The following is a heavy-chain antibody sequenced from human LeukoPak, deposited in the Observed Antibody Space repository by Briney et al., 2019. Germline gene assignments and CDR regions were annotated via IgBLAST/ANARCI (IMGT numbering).Heavy chain of an antibody. Sequence: PSETLSLTCTVSGGSISSSSYYWGWIRQPPGKGLEWIGSIYYSGSTYYNPSLKSRVTISVDTSKNQFSLKLSSVTAADTAVYYCARVPLMGAMVSWGQGTLVTVSS. V-gene: IGHV4-39*07. CDR3: ARVPLMGAMVS. D-gene: IGHD1-26*01. CDR1: GGSISSSSYY. J-gene: IGHJ4*02. CDR2: IYYSGST.